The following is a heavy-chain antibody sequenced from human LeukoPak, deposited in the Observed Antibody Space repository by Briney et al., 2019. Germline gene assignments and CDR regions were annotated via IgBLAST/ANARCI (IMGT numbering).Heavy chain of an antibody. J-gene: IGHJ4*02. Sequence: GGSLRLSCAASGFTFSSYGMHWVRQAPGKGLEWVAFIRYDGSNKYYADSVKGRFAISRDNSKNTLYLQMNSLRAEDTAVYYCAKDRLTTVVMGYLDYWGQGTLVTVSS. V-gene: IGHV3-30*02. CDR1: GFTFSSYG. CDR3: AKDRLTTVVMGYLDY. CDR2: IRYDGSNK. D-gene: IGHD4-23*01.